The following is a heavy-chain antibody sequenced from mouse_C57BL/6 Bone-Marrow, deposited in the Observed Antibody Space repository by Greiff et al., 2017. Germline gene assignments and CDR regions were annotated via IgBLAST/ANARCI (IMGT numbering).Heavy chain of an antibody. CDR2: IYPGSGNT. J-gene: IGHJ1*03. Sequence: VQLQQSGAELVRPGASVKLSCKASGYTFTDYYINWVKQRPGHGLEWIARIYPGSGNTYYNEKFKGKATLTAEKSSSTAYLQLSRLPSEDSAIYFCTRYYDGSGYESYDVWGTGTTVTVSS. CDR1: GYTFTDYY. D-gene: IGHD1-1*01. CDR3: TRYYDGSGYESYDV. V-gene: IGHV1-76*01.